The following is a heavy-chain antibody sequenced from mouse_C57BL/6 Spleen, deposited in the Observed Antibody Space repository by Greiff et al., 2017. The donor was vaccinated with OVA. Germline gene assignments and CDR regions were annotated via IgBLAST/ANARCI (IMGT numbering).Heavy chain of an antibody. D-gene: IGHD2-5*01. CDR2: INPNNGGT. CDR3: ARSSNYVLFAY. CDR1: GYTFTDYY. Sequence: VQLQQPGAELVKPGASVKISCKASGYTFTDYYMNWVKQSHGKSLEWIGDINPNNGGTSYNQKFKGKATLTVDKSSSTAYMELRSLTSEDSAVYYCARSSNYVLFAYWGQGTLVTVSA. V-gene: IGHV1-26*01. J-gene: IGHJ3*01.